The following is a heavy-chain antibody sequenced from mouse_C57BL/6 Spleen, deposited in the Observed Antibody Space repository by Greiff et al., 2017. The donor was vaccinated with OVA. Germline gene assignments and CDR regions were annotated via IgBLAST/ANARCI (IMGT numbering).Heavy chain of an antibody. CDR1: GYAFSSSW. CDR3: ARAITTLYYYAMDY. Sequence: QVQLKESGPELVKPGASVKISCKASGYAFSSSWMNWVKQRPGKGLEWIGRIYPGDGDTNYNGKFKGKATLTADKSSSTAYMQLSSLTSEDSAVYFCARAITTLYYYAMDYWGQGTSVTVSS. V-gene: IGHV1-82*01. CDR2: IYPGDGDT. D-gene: IGHD2-4*01. J-gene: IGHJ4*01.